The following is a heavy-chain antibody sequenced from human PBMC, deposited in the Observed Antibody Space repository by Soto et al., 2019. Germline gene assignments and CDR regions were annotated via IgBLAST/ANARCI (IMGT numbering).Heavy chain of an antibody. CDR3: ARDPFPPAAGPTIYYYYYGMDV. V-gene: IGHV1-69*13. Sequence: ASVKVSRKASGGTFSSYAISWVRQAPGQRLEWMGGIFPIFGTANYAQKFQGRVTITADESTSTAYMELSSLRSEDTAVYYCARDPFPPAAGPTIYYYYYGMDVWGQGTTVTVSS. CDR1: GGTFSSYA. D-gene: IGHD6-13*01. CDR2: IFPIFGTA. J-gene: IGHJ6*02.